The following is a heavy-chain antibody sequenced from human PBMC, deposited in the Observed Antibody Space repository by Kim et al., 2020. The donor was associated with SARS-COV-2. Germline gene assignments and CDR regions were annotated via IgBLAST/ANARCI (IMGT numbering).Heavy chain of an antibody. D-gene: IGHD3-3*01. V-gene: IGHV3-53*01. J-gene: IGHJ6*02. Sequence: GGSLRLSCAASGFTVSSNYMSWVRQAPGKGLEWVSVIYSGGSTYYADSVKGRFTISRDNSKNTLYLQMNSLRAEDTAVYYCARGVRTDPPYYYYYGMDVWGQGTKVTVSS. CDR3: ARGVRTDPPYYYYYGMDV. CDR1: GFTVSSNY. CDR2: IYSGGST.